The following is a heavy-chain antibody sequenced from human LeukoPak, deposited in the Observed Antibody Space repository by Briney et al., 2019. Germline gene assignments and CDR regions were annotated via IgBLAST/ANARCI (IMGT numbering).Heavy chain of an antibody. D-gene: IGHD6-13*01. J-gene: IGHJ4*02. Sequence: GASVKVSCKASGYTFISYGISWVRQAPGQGLEWMGWISAYKGNTNYAQMLQGRVTMTTDTSTSTAYMELRSLRSDDTAVYYCARDPGGSSSWRVHFDYWGQGTLVTVSS. CDR3: ARDPGGSSSWRVHFDY. V-gene: IGHV1-18*01. CDR1: GYTFISYG. CDR2: ISAYKGNT.